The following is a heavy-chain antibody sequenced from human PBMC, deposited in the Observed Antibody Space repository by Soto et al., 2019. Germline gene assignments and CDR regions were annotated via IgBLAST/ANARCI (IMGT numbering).Heavy chain of an antibody. Sequence: PLETLPLTCPVSGGSIIAYSWSWVRQPPGKGPEWIAYIYNGGTTNYNPSLKSRLTISLDTSKNQFSLKLSSVTAADTAVYYCARHPGYGLYYFDYWGQGTLLTVSS. CDR3: ARHPGYGLYYFDY. D-gene: IGHD5-18*01. V-gene: IGHV4-59*08. CDR1: GGSIIAYS. J-gene: IGHJ4*02. CDR2: IYNGGTT.